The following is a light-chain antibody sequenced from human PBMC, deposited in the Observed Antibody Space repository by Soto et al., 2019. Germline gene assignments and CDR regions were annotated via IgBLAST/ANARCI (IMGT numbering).Light chain of an antibody. J-gene: IGLJ3*02. Sequence: QSVLTQPASVSGSPGQSITVSCTGTSSGVGGYNYVSWYQQHPGTAPKLMIYEVSNRPSGVSDRFSGSRSGNTASLTISGLQPEDESDYYCISYTSSSTWVFGGGTKLTVL. CDR2: EVS. CDR1: SSGVGGYNY. CDR3: ISYTSSSTWV. V-gene: IGLV2-14*01.